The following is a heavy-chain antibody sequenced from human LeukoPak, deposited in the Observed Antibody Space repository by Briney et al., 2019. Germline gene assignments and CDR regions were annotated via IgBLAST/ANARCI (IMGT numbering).Heavy chain of an antibody. CDR1: GFTFSSYA. D-gene: IGHD2-21*01. CDR3: AKEIEKYSNSPFDD. CDR2: ISGSGAST. J-gene: IGHJ4*02. Sequence: GGSLRLSCAASGFTFSSYAMSWVRQAPGKGLEWVSGISGSGASTFYADSVKGRFTISRDSSKKTLYLQMNSLRAEDTAIYYCAKEIEKYSNSPFDDWGQGTPVTVSS. V-gene: IGHV3-23*01.